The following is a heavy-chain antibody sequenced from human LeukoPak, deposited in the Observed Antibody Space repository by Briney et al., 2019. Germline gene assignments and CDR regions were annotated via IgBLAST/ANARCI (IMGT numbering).Heavy chain of an antibody. CDR1: GGXISSNNC. Sequence: SETLSLTCAVSGGXISSNNCWSWVRQPPGKGLEWIGEIYHSGSTNYNPSLKSRVTISVDKSNNQFSLRLSSVTAADTAVYYCARAPGVAEVGRLDLWGRGTLVTVSS. CDR3: ARAPGVAEVGRLDL. V-gene: IGHV4-4*02. D-gene: IGHD7-27*01. J-gene: IGHJ2*01. CDR2: IYHSGST.